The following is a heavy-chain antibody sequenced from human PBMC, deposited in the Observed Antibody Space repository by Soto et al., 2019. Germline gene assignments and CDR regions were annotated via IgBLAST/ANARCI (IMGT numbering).Heavy chain of an antibody. V-gene: IGHV4-34*01. Sequence: PSETLSLTCAVYGGSFSGYYWCWIRQPPGKGLEWIGEINHSGSTNYNPSLKSRVTISVDTSKNQFSLKLSSVTAADTAVYYCARGRDTTMVRGGPRAFDIWGQGTMVTVSS. D-gene: IGHD3-10*01. CDR3: ARGRDTTMVRGGPRAFDI. J-gene: IGHJ3*02. CDR1: GGSFSGYY. CDR2: INHSGST.